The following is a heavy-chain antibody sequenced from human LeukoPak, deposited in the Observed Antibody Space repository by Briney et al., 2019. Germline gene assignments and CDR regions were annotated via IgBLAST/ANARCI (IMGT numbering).Heavy chain of an antibody. CDR3: ASGGGYSSSWYAADY. CDR1: GFSFSHYA. Sequence: GGSLRLSCAASGFSFSHYAMSWVRQAPARGLEWVSSLRGDGETFYADSVKGRFTISRDNSKNTLYLQMNSLRAEDTAVYYCASGGGYSSSWYAADYWGQGTLVTVSS. CDR2: LRGDGET. D-gene: IGHD6-13*01. V-gene: IGHV3-23*01. J-gene: IGHJ4*02.